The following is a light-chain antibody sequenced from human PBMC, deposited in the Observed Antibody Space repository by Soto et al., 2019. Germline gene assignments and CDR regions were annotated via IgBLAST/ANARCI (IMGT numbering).Light chain of an antibody. V-gene: IGKV4-1*01. CDR1: QSVLYSSTNKHY. CDR2: WAS. Sequence: DFVMTQSPDSLAVSLGERSTINCKSSQSVLYSSTNKHYLAWYQQKPGQPPKLLIYWASTRESGVPARFSGSGSGTDVTLTISSLQAEDVAVYYCQQYRLALYSFGQGTKLEIK. CDR3: QQYRLALYS. J-gene: IGKJ2*03.